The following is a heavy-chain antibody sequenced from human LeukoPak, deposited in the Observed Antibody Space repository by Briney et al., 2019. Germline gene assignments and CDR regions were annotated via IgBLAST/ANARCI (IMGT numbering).Heavy chain of an antibody. CDR1: GGPISSYV. D-gene: IGHD6-19*01. CDR3: ATIDRAVAGTIDY. V-gene: IGHV4-59*08. J-gene: IGHJ4*01. Sequence: SETLTLTCTVPGGPISSYVWSWIRQPPGKGLEWIGYIYYSGSTNYTASLKSRVTMSVDTSKNQFSLKLSSVTAADTAVYYCATIDRAVAGTIDYWGHGTPVTVSS. CDR2: IYYSGST.